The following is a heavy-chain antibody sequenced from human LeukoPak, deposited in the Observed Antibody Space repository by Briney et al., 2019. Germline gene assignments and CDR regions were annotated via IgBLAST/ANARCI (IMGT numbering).Heavy chain of an antibody. J-gene: IGHJ4*02. V-gene: IGHV1-3*01. Sequence: ASVKVSCKASGYTFTSYAMHWVRQAPGQRLEWMGWINAGNGNTKYSQKFQGRVTITRDTSASTAYMELSSLRSEDTAAYYCARGRGQWLVRGEIDYWGQGTLVTVSS. CDR3: ARGRGQWLVRGEIDY. D-gene: IGHD6-19*01. CDR2: INAGNGNT. CDR1: GYTFTSYA.